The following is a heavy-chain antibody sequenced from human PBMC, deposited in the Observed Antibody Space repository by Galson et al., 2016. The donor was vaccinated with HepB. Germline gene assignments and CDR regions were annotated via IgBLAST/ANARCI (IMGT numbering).Heavy chain of an antibody. V-gene: IGHV4-34*01. CDR1: HGSFIGYY. CDR2: IEHSGNT. CDR3: ARLRRVAARPADF. D-gene: IGHD6-6*01. Sequence: SETLSLTCAVYHGSFIGYYWTWIRQPPGKGLEWIGEIEHSGNTNYNPSLKSRVIISLDTSKNQFSLKLRSVTAADTALYYCARLRRVAARPADFWGQGTRVTVAS. J-gene: IGHJ4*02.